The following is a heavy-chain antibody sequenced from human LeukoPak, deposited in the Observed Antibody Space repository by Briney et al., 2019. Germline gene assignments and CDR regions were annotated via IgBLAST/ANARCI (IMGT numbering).Heavy chain of an antibody. CDR1: GFNFKDYD. CDR2: ISARGVST. V-gene: IGHV3-23*01. J-gene: IGHJ4*02. Sequence: LGASLHLSCAAAGFNFKDYDMTGVREGPGKGREWVASISARGVSTNYADSGRGRLTISRKNSKRVVCLGKNSLRTEDTAVYYCARSINYSNYLLDFWGLGTRVIVSS. D-gene: IGHD4-11*01. CDR3: ARSINYSNYLLDF.